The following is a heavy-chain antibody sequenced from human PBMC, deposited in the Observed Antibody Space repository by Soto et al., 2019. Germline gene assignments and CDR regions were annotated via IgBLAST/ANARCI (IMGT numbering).Heavy chain of an antibody. V-gene: IGHV3-23*01. D-gene: IGHD4-17*01. CDR1: GFTFSSYA. CDR2: ISGSGGST. CDR3: ANGRRRFYYGMDV. Sequence: PGGSLRLSCAASGFTFSSYAMSWVRQAPGKGLEWVSAISGSGGSTYYADCVKGRFTISRDNSKNTLYLQMNSLRAEDTAVYYCANGRRRFYYGMDVWGQGTTVTVSS. J-gene: IGHJ6*02.